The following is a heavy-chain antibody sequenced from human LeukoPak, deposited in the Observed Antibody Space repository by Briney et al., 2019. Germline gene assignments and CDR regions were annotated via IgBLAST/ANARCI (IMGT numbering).Heavy chain of an antibody. J-gene: IGHJ4*02. V-gene: IGHV1-18*01. D-gene: IGHD3-22*01. CDR3: ARDLSSSYYYVFDY. CDR1: GYTFTSFG. CDR2: ISAYNGNT. Sequence: GASVKVSCKASGYTFTSFGISWVRQAPGQGLEWMGWISAYNGNTIYAQMLQGRVTMTTDTSTSTAYMELRSLRSDDTAAYYCARDLSSSYYYVFDYWGQGTLVTVSS.